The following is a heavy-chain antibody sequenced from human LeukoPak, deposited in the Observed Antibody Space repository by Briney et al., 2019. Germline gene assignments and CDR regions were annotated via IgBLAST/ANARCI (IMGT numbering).Heavy chain of an antibody. CDR2: ISGSGGST. J-gene: IGHJ4*02. CDR1: GFTFSSYA. Sequence: TGGSLRLSCAASGFTFSSYAMSWVRQAPGKGLEWVSAISGSGGSTYYADSVKGRFTISRDNSKNTLYLQMNSLRAEDTAVYYCAKGTFGELSLFGYWGQGTLVTVSS. CDR3: AKGTFGELSLFGY. V-gene: IGHV3-23*01. D-gene: IGHD3-10*01.